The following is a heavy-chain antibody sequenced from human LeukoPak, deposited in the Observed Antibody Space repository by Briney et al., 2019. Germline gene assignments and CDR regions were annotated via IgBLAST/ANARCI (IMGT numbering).Heavy chain of an antibody. J-gene: IGHJ4*02. CDR3: ARYGYSYGYNYFDL. CDR1: SGFISNYY. Sequence: SETLSLTCTVSSGFISNYYWSWIRQPPGKGLEWIGYIYYSGSTNRNPSLKSRVTISVDTSKNQFSLKLSSVTAADTAVYYCARYGYSYGYNYFDLWGQGTLVTVSS. V-gene: IGHV4-59*01. CDR2: IYYSGST. D-gene: IGHD5-18*01.